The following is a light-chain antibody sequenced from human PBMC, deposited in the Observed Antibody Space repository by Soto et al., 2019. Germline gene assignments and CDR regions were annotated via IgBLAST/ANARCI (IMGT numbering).Light chain of an antibody. CDR2: DAS. CDR1: QSVDGY. CDR3: HQRKSWPLT. Sequence: EIVLTQSPATLSLSPGERATLSCRASQSVDGYLGWYQQKPGQAPRLLIYDASNRATGIPARFSGSASGTDFNLTISSLEPEDFAVYYCHQRKSWPLTFGGGTKVEIK. J-gene: IGKJ4*01. V-gene: IGKV3-11*01.